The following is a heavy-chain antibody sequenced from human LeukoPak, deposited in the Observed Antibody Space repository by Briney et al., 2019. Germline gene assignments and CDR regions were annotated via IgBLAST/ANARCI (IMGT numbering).Heavy chain of an antibody. J-gene: IGHJ4*02. CDR3: ARDRYYYDSSGYYPYY. D-gene: IGHD3-22*01. CDR1: GYTFITYG. Sequence: GASVKVSCKASGYTFITYGISWVRQAPGQGLEWMGWINPRNGNTNYAQKLQGRVSLTTDTSTSTAYMELRSLRSDDTAVYYCARDRYYYDSSGYYPYYWGQGTLVTVSS. V-gene: IGHV1-18*01. CDR2: INPRNGNT.